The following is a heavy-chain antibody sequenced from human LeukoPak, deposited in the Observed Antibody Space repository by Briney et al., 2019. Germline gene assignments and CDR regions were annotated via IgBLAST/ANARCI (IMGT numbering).Heavy chain of an antibody. CDR1: GFTFSSYS. CDR3: ARDDDSGSYQYSDY. J-gene: IGHJ4*02. D-gene: IGHD1-26*01. V-gene: IGHV3-21*01. CDR2: ISSSSSYI. Sequence: GGSLRLSCAASGFTFSSYSMNWVRQAPGKGLEWVSSISSSSSYIYYADSVKGRFTISRDNAKNSLYLQMNSLRAEDTAVYYCARDDDSGSYQYSDYWGQGTLVTVSS.